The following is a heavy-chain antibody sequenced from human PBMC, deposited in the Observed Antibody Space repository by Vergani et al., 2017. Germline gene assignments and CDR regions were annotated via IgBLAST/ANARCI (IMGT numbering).Heavy chain of an antibody. Sequence: QVQLVESGGGLVKPGGSLRLSCAASGFSFSNYYMTWIRQAPGKGLEWVSYSSGSGSSIFYADSVKGRFTISRDNADNSLYLQMNSLRAEDTAVYYCARAAILGSGGGGTLDLWGQGTMVTLSP. V-gene: IGHV3-11*04. J-gene: IGHJ3*01. CDR1: GFSFSNYY. D-gene: IGHD2-8*02. CDR2: SSGSGSSI. CDR3: ARAAILGSGGGGTLDL.